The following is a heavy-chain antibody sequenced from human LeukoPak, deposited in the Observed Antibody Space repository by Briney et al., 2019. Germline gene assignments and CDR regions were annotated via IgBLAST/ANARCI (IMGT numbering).Heavy chain of an antibody. D-gene: IGHD6-13*01. CDR1: GFTFSSYN. Sequence: GGSLRLSCAASGFTFSSYNMNWVRQAPGKGLEWVSSISSSSYIYYTDSVKGRFTISRDNAKNSLYLQKNSLRADDTAIYYCARVSLGAAAGTSRWGQGTLVTVSS. CDR2: ISSSSYI. CDR3: ARVSLGAAAGTSR. V-gene: IGHV3-21*01. J-gene: IGHJ4*02.